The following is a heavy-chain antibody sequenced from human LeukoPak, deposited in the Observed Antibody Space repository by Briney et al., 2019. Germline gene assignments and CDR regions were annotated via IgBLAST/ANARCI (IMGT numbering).Heavy chain of an antibody. CDR2: ISGSGGST. Sequence: PGGSLRLSCAASGFTFSSYAMSWVRQAPGKGLEWVSAISGSGGSTYYADSVKGRFTISRDNAKNSLYLQMNSLRAEDTAVYYCARASAYCGGDCFDYWGQGTLVTVSS. CDR1: GFTFSSYA. V-gene: IGHV3-23*01. D-gene: IGHD2-21*01. CDR3: ARASAYCGGDCFDY. J-gene: IGHJ4*02.